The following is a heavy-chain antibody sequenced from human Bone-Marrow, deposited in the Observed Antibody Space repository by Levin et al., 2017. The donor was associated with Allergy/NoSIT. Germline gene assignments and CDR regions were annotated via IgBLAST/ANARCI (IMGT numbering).Heavy chain of an antibody. J-gene: IGHJ6*02. CDR2: ISYDGSNK. Sequence: GGSLRLSCAASGFTFSSYAMHWVRQAPGKGLEWVAVISYDGSNKYYADSVKGRFTISRDNSKNTLYLQMNSLRAEDTAVYYCARGQRYCSSTSCPSPSRLTGGMDVWGQGTTVTVSS. CDR1: GFTFSSYA. D-gene: IGHD2-2*01. V-gene: IGHV3-30-3*01. CDR3: ARGQRYCSSTSCPSPSRLTGGMDV.